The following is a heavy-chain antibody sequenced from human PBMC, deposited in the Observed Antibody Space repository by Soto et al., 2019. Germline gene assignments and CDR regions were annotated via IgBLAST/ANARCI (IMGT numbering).Heavy chain of an antibody. J-gene: IGHJ4*02. V-gene: IGHV1-18*01. D-gene: IGHD2-2*01. CDR1: GYTFTSYG. CDR3: AINEGYCSGTSCYAETYQFYY. CDR2: ISAYNGNT. Sequence: ASVKVSCKASGYTFTSYGISWVRQAPGQGLERMGWISAYNGNTNYAQKLQGRVTMTTDTSTSTAYMELRSLRSDDTAVYYCAINEGYCSGTSCYAETYQFYYWGQGTLVTVSS.